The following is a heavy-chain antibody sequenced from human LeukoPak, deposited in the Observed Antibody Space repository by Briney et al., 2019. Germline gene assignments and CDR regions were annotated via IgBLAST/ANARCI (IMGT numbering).Heavy chain of an antibody. V-gene: IGHV4-39*01. CDR3: ASWGIVVWHYMDV. CDR1: GGSISSSSYY. D-gene: IGHD2-2*01. J-gene: IGHJ6*03. CDR2: IYYSGST. Sequence: SETLSLTCTVSGGSISSSSYYWGWIRQPPGKGLEWIGSIYYSGSTYHNPSLKSRVTISVDTSKNQFSLKLSSVTAADTAVYYCASWGIVVWHYMDVWGKGTTVTVSS.